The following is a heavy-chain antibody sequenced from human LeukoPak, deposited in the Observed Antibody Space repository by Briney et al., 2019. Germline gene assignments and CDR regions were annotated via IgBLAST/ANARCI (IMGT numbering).Heavy chain of an antibody. Sequence: SEALSVTCTVPDGSLRNSFWNWVRQPPGEGLEWIAYIHTSGSTNYNPAFKSRVTLSVLTTKRQFPLRLKSVTASDTALYSFSNSYDGKIVPFDNWGQGTLVTVSS. D-gene: IGHD4-23*01. CDR3: SNSYDGKIVPFDN. CDR1: DGSLRNSF. CDR2: IHTSGST. J-gene: IGHJ4*02. V-gene: IGHV4-4*09.